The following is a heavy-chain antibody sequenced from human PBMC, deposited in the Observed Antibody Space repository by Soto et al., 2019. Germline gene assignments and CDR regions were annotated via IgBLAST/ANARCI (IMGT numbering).Heavy chain of an antibody. CDR1: GFIFSNYG. V-gene: IGHV3-30*02. D-gene: IGHD3-10*02. CDR2: ISYDGSDI. Sequence: GGSLRLSCVGSGFIFSNYGMHWVRQAPGKGLEWVAFISYDGSDILYADSVKGRFTISRDNSKSTLFLHMDRPTAEDTAIYFCAIVRVADSPLDHWGQGTLVTVLL. CDR3: AIVRVADSPLDH. J-gene: IGHJ4*02.